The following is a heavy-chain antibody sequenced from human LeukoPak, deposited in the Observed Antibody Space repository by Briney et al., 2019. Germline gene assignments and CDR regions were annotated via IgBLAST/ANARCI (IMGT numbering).Heavy chain of an antibody. J-gene: IGHJ4*02. D-gene: IGHD4-17*01. Sequence: PSETLSLTCTVSGGSISSSSYSWSWIRQPPGKGLEWIGEINHSGSTNYNPSLKSRVTISVDTSKNQFSLKLSSVTAADTAVYYCARGAVTTLVYFDYWGQGTLVTVSS. CDR1: GGSISSSSYS. V-gene: IGHV4-39*07. CDR2: INHSGST. CDR3: ARGAVTTLVYFDY.